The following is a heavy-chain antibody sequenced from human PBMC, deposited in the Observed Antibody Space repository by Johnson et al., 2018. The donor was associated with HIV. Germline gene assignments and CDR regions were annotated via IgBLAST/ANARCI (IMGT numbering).Heavy chain of an antibody. CDR3: ARDLYYGSGSSVAFDI. Sequence: VQLVESGGGLVQPGGSLRLSCAASGFTFSSYWMSWVRQAPGKGLEWVAKIKQDGSEKYYVDSVKGRFTISRDNAKNSMYLQMNSLRAEDTALYYCARDLYYGSGSSVAFDIWGQGTMVTVSS. CDR2: IKQDGSEK. V-gene: IGHV3-7*03. CDR1: GFTFSSYW. D-gene: IGHD3-10*01. J-gene: IGHJ3*02.